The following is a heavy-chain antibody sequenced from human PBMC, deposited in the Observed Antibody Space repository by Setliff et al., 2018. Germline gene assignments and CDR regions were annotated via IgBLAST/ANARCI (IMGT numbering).Heavy chain of an antibody. D-gene: IGHD3-22*01. J-gene: IGHJ3*02. CDR2: IYYSGST. CDR3: ARDSRNYYDSSGYPIDAFDI. CDR1: GGSINSYY. Sequence: SETLSLTCIVSGGSINSYYWNWIRQPPGKGLEWIGYIYYSGSTNYNPSLKSRVTISVDTSKNQFSLKLSSVTAADTAVYYCARDSRNYYDSSGYPIDAFDIWGQGTMVTVSS. V-gene: IGHV4-59*01.